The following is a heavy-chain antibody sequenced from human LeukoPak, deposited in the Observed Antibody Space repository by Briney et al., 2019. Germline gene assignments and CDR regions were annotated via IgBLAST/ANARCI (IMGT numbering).Heavy chain of an antibody. J-gene: IGHJ4*02. CDR2: ISAGGDNT. CDR3: AKHGSGRYFDY. CDR1: GITFSSYA. D-gene: IGHD6-19*01. Sequence: GGSLRLSCAASGITFSSYAMTWVRQAPGKGLEWVSAISAGGDNTYYADSVKGRFTISRDNSKNTLYLQMISLRAEDTAVYYCAKHGSGRYFDYWGQGTLVTVSP. V-gene: IGHV3-23*01.